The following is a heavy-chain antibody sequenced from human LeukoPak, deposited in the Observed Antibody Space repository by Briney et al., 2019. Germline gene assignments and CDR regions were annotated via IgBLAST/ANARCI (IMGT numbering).Heavy chain of an antibody. CDR2: IIPIFGTA. V-gene: IGHV1-69*06. J-gene: IGHJ4*02. D-gene: IGHD5-24*01. CDR1: GGTFSSYA. CDR3: ARGVGDGYNLDY. Sequence: GASVKASCKASGGTFSSYAISWVRQAPGQGLEWMGGIIPIFGTAKHAQKFQGRVTITADKSTSTAYMELSSLRSEDTAVYYCARGVGDGYNLDYWGQGTLVTVSS.